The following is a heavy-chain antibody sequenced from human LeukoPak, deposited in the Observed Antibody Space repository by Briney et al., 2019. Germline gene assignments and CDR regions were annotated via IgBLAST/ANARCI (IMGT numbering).Heavy chain of an antibody. CDR1: GYSFTTYW. CDR2: IYPGDSDT. Sequence: PGESLKISCKGSGYSFTTYWIGWVRQMPGKGLEWMGTIYPGDSDTRYSPSFQGQVTISADKSINTAYLQWSSLKASDTAMYYCAAGVLVSPGTFDYWGQGTLVTVSS. V-gene: IGHV5-51*01. CDR3: AAGVLVSPGTFDY. J-gene: IGHJ4*02. D-gene: IGHD2-2*01.